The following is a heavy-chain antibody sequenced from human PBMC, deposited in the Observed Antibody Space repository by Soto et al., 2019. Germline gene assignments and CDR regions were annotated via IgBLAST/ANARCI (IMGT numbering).Heavy chain of an antibody. D-gene: IGHD3-3*01. V-gene: IGHV5-51*01. Sequence: GESLKISCKGSGYSFTSYWIGWVRQIPGKGLEWLGIIYPGDSDTRYSPSFQGQVTISADKSISTAYLQWSSLKASDTAMYYCARSYYDFWSGYRVVFDYWGQGTLVTVSS. J-gene: IGHJ4*02. CDR2: IYPGDSDT. CDR1: GYSFTSYW. CDR3: ARSYYDFWSGYRVVFDY.